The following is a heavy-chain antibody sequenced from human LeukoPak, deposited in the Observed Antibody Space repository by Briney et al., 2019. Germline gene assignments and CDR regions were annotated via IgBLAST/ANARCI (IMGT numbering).Heavy chain of an antibody. J-gene: IGHJ4*02. CDR3: ARRREWEPFDY. CDR1: GGSISSSSYY. D-gene: IGHD1-26*01. V-gene: IGHV4-39*01. Sequence: SETLSLTCTVSGGSISSSSYYWGWIRQPPGKGLEWIVSIYYSGSTYYNPSLKSRVTISVDTSKNQFSLKLSSVTAADTAVYYCARRREWEPFDYWGQGTLVTVSS. CDR2: IYYSGST.